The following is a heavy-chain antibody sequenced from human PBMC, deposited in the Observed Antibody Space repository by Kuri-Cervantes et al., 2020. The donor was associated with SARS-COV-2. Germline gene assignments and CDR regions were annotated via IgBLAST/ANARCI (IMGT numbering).Heavy chain of an antibody. CDR3: AKDLRGEYYDFWSGYYTGPLGGEGYYYYYGMDV. D-gene: IGHD3-3*01. J-gene: IGHJ6*02. CDR2: ISWNSGSI. Sequence: SLKISCAASGFTFDDYAMHWVRQAPGKGLEWVSGISWNSGSIGYADSVKGRFTISRDNAKNSLYLQMNSLRAEDTAVYYCAKDLRGEYYDFWSGYYTGPLGGEGYYYYYGMDVWGQGTTVTVSS. V-gene: IGHV3-9*01. CDR1: GFTFDDYA.